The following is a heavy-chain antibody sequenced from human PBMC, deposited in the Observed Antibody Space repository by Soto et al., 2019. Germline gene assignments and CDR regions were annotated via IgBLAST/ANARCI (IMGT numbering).Heavy chain of an antibody. J-gene: IGHJ5*02. Sequence: RASVKVSCKASGYSFTNNDVSWVRQATGQGLEWMGWMNPGSGDTGYAQKFQGRVTMTRDISTATAYMELSSLRSDDTATYYCARVATFGSLNWFDPWGQGTLVTVSS. CDR1: GYSFTNND. CDR3: ARVATFGSLNWFDP. D-gene: IGHD3-16*01. V-gene: IGHV1-8*01. CDR2: MNPGSGDT.